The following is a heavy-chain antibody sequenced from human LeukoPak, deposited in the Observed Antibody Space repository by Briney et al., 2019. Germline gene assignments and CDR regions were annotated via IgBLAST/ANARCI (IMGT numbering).Heavy chain of an antibody. Sequence: SETLSLTCTVSGGSISSSYYYWGWVRQPPGKGLEWIGSLYYSGWSTYYNPSLKSRVTISVDTSKNQFSLKLSSVTAADTAVYYCARGSYYDSSGYYPYFDYWGQGTLVTVSS. CDR2: LYYSGWST. CDR3: ARGSYYDSSGYYPYFDY. J-gene: IGHJ4*02. CDR1: GGSISSSYYY. D-gene: IGHD3-22*01. V-gene: IGHV4-39*07.